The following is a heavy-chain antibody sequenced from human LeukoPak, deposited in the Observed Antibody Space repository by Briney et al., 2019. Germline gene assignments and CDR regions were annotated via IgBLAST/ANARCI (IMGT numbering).Heavy chain of an antibody. Sequence: LQGESLKISCAASRFTFSSYAMNWVRQAPGKGLEWVSSISGRGALTYYADSVKGRFTISRDNSKNTLYLQMNSLRAEDTAVYYCAKGPSGSYPYVFDYWGQGTLATVSS. CDR2: ISGRGALT. V-gene: IGHV3-23*01. CDR3: AKGPSGSYPYVFDY. J-gene: IGHJ4*02. CDR1: RFTFSSYA. D-gene: IGHD3-10*01.